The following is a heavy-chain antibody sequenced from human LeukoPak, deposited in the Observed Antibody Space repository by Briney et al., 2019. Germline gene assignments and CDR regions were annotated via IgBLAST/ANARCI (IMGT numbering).Heavy chain of an antibody. CDR2: INHSGST. Sequence: PSETLSLTCAVYGGSFSGYYWSWIRQPPGKGLEWIGEINHSGSTNYNPSLKSRVTISVDTSKNQFSLKLSSVTAADTAVYCCARFTVVTHGFDYWGQGTLVTVSS. V-gene: IGHV4-34*01. CDR3: ARFTVVTHGFDY. D-gene: IGHD4-23*01. CDR1: GGSFSGYY. J-gene: IGHJ4*02.